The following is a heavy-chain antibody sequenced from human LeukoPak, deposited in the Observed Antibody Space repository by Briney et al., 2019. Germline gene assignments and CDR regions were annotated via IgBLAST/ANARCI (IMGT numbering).Heavy chain of an antibody. J-gene: IGHJ4*02. D-gene: IGHD2-2*01. CDR2: ISGSGGST. CDR3: AKRAPPDIVVVPQSFEFDY. Sequence: GGSLRLSCAASGFTFSSYAMSWVRQAPGKGLEWVSAISGSGGSTYYADSVKGRFTISRDNSKNTLYLQMNSLRAEDTAVYYCAKRAPPDIVVVPQSFEFDYWGQGTLVTVSS. V-gene: IGHV3-23*01. CDR1: GFTFSSYA.